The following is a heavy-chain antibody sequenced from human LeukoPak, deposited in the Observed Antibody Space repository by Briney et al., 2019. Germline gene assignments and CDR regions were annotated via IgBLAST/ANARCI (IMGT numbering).Heavy chain of an antibody. D-gene: IGHD2-2*01. CDR3: ARDAVPAANWGGLFDY. Sequence: GGSLRLSCAASGFTFSSYSMSWVRQAPGKGLEWVAVISYDGSNKYYADSVKGRFTISRDNSKNTLYLQMNSLRAEDTAVYYCARDAVPAANWGGLFDYWGQGTLVTVSS. CDR2: ISYDGSNK. V-gene: IGHV3-30*03. CDR1: GFTFSSYS. J-gene: IGHJ4*02.